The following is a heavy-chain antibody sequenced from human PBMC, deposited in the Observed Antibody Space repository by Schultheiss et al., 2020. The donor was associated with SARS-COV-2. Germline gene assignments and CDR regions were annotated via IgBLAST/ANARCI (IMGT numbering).Heavy chain of an antibody. CDR3: ARTYYYDSSGYYGGQVVITAVAFDI. J-gene: IGHJ3*02. D-gene: IGHD3-22*01. CDR1: GFTFDDYA. CDR2: ISWNSGSR. Sequence: GGSLRLSCAASGFTFDDYAMHWVRQAPGKGLEWVSGISWNSGSRGYGDSVKGRFTISRDNSKNTLYLQMNSLRAEDTAVYYCARTYYYDSSGYYGGQVVITAVAFDIWGQGTMVTVSS. V-gene: IGHV3-9*01.